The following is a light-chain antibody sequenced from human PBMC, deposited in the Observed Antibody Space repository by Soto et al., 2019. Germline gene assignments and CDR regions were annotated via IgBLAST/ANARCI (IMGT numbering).Light chain of an antibody. CDR2: EVS. Sequence: QSVLTQPSSASGSPGQSVTISCTGTSSDIGVYNYVSWYQQHPGKAPKLMIYEVSKRPSGVPDRFSGSKSGNTASLTVSGLQAEDEADYYCSSYAGSNNRYVFGTGTKVTVL. V-gene: IGLV2-8*01. CDR1: SSDIGVYNY. CDR3: SSYAGSNNRYV. J-gene: IGLJ1*01.